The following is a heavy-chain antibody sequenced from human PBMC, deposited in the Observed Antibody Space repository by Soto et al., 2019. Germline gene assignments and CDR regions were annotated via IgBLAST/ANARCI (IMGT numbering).Heavy chain of an antibody. CDR3: AKDTGADY. D-gene: IGHD3-10*01. J-gene: IGHJ4*02. CDR1: GFIFSSYG. CDR2: ISYDGSDQ. Sequence: QVQLVESGGGVVQPGRSLRLSCAASGFIFSSYGMCWVRQAPGKGLEWVARISYDGSDQFYGDSVKGRFTISRDNSKNILYVQMNSLRSEDTAVYYCAKDTGADYWGQGTVVTVSA. V-gene: IGHV3-30*18.